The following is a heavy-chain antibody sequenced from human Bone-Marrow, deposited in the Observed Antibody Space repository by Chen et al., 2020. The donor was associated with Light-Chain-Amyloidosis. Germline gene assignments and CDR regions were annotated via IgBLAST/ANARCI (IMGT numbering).Heavy chain of an antibody. V-gene: IGHV5-51*01. CDR2: IYPDDSYA. D-gene: IGHD5-12*01. CDR3: ARRRDGYNFDY. Sequence: EVQLEQSGPDVKKPGESLKMSCKGSGYTFPNYWIGWVRRMPGKGLEWMGVIYPDDSYARYSPSFEGQVTISADKSITTAYLQWRSLKASDTAMYYCARRRDGYNFDYWGQGTLVTVSS. J-gene: IGHJ4*02. CDR1: GYTFPNYW.